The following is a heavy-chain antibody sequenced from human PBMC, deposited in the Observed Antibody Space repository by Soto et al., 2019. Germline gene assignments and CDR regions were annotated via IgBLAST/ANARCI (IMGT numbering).Heavy chain of an antibody. Sequence: PGGSLRLSCAASGFTFSSYEMNWVRQAPGKGLEWVSYISSSGSTIYYADSVKGRFTISRDNAKNSLYLQMNSLRAEDTAVYYCQRGGGWYDAFDIWGQGTMVTVTS. D-gene: IGHD6-19*01. V-gene: IGHV3-48*03. CDR3: QRGGGWYDAFDI. J-gene: IGHJ3*02. CDR1: GFTFSSYE. CDR2: ISSSGSTI.